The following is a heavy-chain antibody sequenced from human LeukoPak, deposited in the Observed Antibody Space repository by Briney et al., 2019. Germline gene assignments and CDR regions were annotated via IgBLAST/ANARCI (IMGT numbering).Heavy chain of an antibody. CDR3: AARPPRAVAGPFDY. Sequence: PGGSLRLSCAASGFTDYMTWVRQAPGKGLEWVSVIYSGGSTYYAASVKGRFSVSRDNSKNTVYLQMNSLRAEDTAVYYCAARPPRAVAGPFDYWGQGTLVTVSS. D-gene: IGHD6-19*01. V-gene: IGHV3-53*01. J-gene: IGHJ4*02. CDR1: GFTDY. CDR2: IYSGGST.